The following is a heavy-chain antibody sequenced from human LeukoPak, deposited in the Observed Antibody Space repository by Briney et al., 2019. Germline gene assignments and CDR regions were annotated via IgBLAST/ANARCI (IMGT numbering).Heavy chain of an antibody. J-gene: IGHJ4*02. CDR3: ARRRIITGTTEYDY. CDR2: IYYSGST. D-gene: IGHD1-20*01. CDR1: GGSISSSSHY. Sequence: SGTLSLTCAVSGGSISSSSHYWGWIRQPPGKGLEWIGSIYYSGSTYYNPSLKSRVTISVDTSKNQFSLKLSSVTAADTAVYYCARRRIITGTTEYDYWGQGTLVTVSS. V-gene: IGHV4-39*07.